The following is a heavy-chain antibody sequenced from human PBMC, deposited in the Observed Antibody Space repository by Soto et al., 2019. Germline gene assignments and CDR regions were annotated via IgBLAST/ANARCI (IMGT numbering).Heavy chain of an antibody. Sequence: EVQLVESGGGLVKPGGSLRLSCAASGFTFSSYSMNWVRQAPGKGLEWVSSINSGSFSINYADSVKGRFSISRDNAQNSLHLQKNNVRAEDTAVYYCARNESSNIYGMDVCSQGTTVTVSS. D-gene: IGHD6-6*01. CDR1: GFTFSSYS. CDR2: INSGSFSI. CDR3: ARNESSNIYGMDV. J-gene: IGHJ6*02. V-gene: IGHV3-21*01.